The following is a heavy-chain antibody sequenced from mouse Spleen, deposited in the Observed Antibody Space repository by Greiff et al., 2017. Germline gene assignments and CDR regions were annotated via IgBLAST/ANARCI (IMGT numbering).Heavy chain of an antibody. CDR1: GYAFSSYW. D-gene: IGHD4-1*01. J-gene: IGHJ2*01. Sequence: QVQLQQSGAELVKPGASVKISCKASGYAFSSYWMNWVKQRPGKGLEWIGQIYPGDGDTNYNGKFKGKATLTADKSSSTAYMQLSSLTSEDSAVYLCARETNWVPFDYWGQGTTLTVSS. CDR2: IYPGDGDT. V-gene: IGHV1-80*01. CDR3: ARETNWVPFDY.